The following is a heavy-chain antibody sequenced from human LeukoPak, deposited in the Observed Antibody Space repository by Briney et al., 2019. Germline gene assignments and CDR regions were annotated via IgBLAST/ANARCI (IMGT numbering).Heavy chain of an antibody. CDR1: GFTFRSYW. V-gene: IGHV3-7*01. CDR2: IKLDGSEK. Sequence: GGSLRLSCAASGFTFRSYWMSWVRQAPGKGLEWVANIKLDGSEKRYVDSVKGRFTISRDNAKNSLYLQMNSLRAEDTAVYYCAREGGSGWYSGWFDPWGQGTLVTVSS. D-gene: IGHD6-19*01. CDR3: AREGGSGWYSGWFDP. J-gene: IGHJ5*02.